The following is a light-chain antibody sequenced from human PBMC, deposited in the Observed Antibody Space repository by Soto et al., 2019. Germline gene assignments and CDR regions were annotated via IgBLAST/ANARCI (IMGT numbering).Light chain of an antibody. J-gene: IGKJ1*01. CDR3: QQNYSSPPT. CDR2: GAS. CDR1: QTITTW. Sequence: FQMTQSLSSLAATVAARVTITCRASQTITTWFAWYQLKPGKAPRLLIYGASSLQSDVPSRFSGSRSGPEFTLTISSLQSEDFATYYCQQNYSSPPTFGQGTKV. V-gene: IGKV1-39*01.